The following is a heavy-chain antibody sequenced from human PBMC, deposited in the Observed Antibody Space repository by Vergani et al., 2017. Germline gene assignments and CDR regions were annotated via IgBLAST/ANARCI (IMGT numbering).Heavy chain of an antibody. CDR2: INSSGGHT. V-gene: IGHV1-46*03. CDR3: ARGDYGILTGYRY. D-gene: IGHD3-9*01. Sequence: QVHVVQSGAEVKTSGASVKVSCKISGYTFSIYYMHWVRQAPGQGLEWMGIINSSGGHTNYAQKFQGRVTMTRDTSKSPVYMELSSLRSEDTAIYYCARGDYGILTGYRYRGQGTHVTVS. CDR1: GYTFSIYY. J-gene: IGHJ4*02.